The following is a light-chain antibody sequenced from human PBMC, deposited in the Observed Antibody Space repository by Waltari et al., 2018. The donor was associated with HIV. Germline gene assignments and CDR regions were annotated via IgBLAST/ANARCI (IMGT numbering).Light chain of an antibody. CDR2: GAS. J-gene: IGKJ5*01. Sequence: DIQMTQSPSSLSASVGDTVTITCRASQNINNYLKWYQQRPGKPPNLLIYGASSLQPGVPSRFSARTSGANFPLTITLLQPEDFASYYCQQSFSAAITLGQGTRL. CDR3: QQSFSAAIT. V-gene: IGKV1-39*01. CDR1: QNINNY.